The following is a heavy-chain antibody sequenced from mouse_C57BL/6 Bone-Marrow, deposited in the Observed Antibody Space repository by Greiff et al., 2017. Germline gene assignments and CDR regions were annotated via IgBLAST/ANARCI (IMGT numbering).Heavy chain of an antibody. Sequence: EESGPGLVKPSQSLSLTCSVTGYSITSGYYWNWIRKFPGNILEWIGYISYDGSNNYNPSLKNRISITRDTSKNQFFLKLNSGTTEDTATYYCARDGYPYYFDYWGQGTTLTVSS. J-gene: IGHJ2*01. V-gene: IGHV3-6*01. CDR3: ARDGYPYYFDY. CDR1: GYSITSGYY. CDR2: ISYDGSN. D-gene: IGHD2-2*01.